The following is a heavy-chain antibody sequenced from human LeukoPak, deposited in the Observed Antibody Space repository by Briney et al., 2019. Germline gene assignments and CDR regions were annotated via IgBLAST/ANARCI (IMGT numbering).Heavy chain of an antibody. CDR2: ISGNGGST. CDR1: GFTFSTYA. V-gene: IGHV3-23*01. J-gene: IGHJ4*02. D-gene: IGHD4-17*01. Sequence: PGGSLRLSCAASGFTFSTYAMSWARQAPGKGMEWVSAISGNGGSTYYADPVKGRFTISRDNSKNTPYVQMNSLRAEDTAVYYCAKGYATTDFFDYWGQGTLVTVSS. CDR3: AKGYATTDFFDY.